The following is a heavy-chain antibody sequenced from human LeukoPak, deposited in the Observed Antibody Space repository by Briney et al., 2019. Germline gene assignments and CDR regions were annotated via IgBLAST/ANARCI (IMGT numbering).Heavy chain of an antibody. D-gene: IGHD7-27*01. CDR1: GGSISSYY. V-gene: IGHV4-59*08. CDR3: ARFSPRAMGNYLDF. J-gene: IGHJ4*02. Sequence: SETLSLTCTVSGGSISSYYWSWIRQPPGKGLEWIGSIYHSGSTYYNPSFKSRVTISVDTSKNQFSLKLSSVTAADTAVYYCARFSPRAMGNYLDFWGQGTLVTVSS. CDR2: IYHSGST.